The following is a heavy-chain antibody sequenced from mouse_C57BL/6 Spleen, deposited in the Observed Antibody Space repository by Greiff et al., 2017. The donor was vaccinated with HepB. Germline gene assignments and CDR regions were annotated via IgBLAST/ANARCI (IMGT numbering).Heavy chain of an antibody. CDR3: ARNCRLLQGFAY. CDR1: GFSLTSYG. CDR2: IWSGGST. J-gene: IGHJ3*01. V-gene: IGHV2-2*01. Sequence: VKVEESGPGLVQPSQSLSITCTVSGFSLTSYGVHWVRQSPGKGLEWLGVIWSGGSTDYNAAFISRLSISKDNSKSQVFFKMNSLQADDTAIYYCARNCRLLQGFAYWGQGTLVTVSA. D-gene: IGHD2-3*01.